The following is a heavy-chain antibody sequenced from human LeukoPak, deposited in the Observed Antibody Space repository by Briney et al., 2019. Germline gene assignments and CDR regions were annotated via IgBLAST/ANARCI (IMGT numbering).Heavy chain of an antibody. CDR1: GFTFSSYN. Sequence: GGSLRLSCAASGFTFSSYNINWVRQAPGKGLEWVSSISSSSSSYIYYADSVKGRFTISRDNAKNSLYLQMNSLRAEDTAVYYCAVSFYYYYMDVWGKGTTVTVSS. D-gene: IGHD1-7*01. CDR3: AVSFYYYYMDV. J-gene: IGHJ6*03. CDR2: ISSSSSSYI. V-gene: IGHV3-21*04.